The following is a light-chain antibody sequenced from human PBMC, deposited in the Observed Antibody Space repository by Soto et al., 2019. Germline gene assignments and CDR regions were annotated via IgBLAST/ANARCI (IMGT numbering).Light chain of an antibody. CDR2: GAS. CDR3: QRDNNWLPL. Sequence: EIVMTQSPATLSVSPGERATLSCRASQSVSSNLALYQQKPGQAPRLLIYGASTRATGILARFSGSGSGTEFTPTISSLQSEVVAVYHCQRDNNWLPLFGGGTKVEIK. V-gene: IGKV3-15*01. CDR1: QSVSSN. J-gene: IGKJ4*01.